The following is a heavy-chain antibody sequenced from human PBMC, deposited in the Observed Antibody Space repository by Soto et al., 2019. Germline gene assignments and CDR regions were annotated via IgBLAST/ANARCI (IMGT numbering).Heavy chain of an antibody. CDR3: AKDLYDSRGYYNFDY. Sequence: GSLRLSCVASGFTFSNYAMAWVRQAPGKGLEWVSATRGSGDDTYYADSVKGRFTISRDNSKNTLYLQMNSLRAEDTAVYYCAKDLYDSRGYYNFDYWGQGTLVPSPQ. V-gene: IGHV3-23*01. CDR1: GFTFSNYA. D-gene: IGHD3-22*01. CDR2: TRGSGDDT. J-gene: IGHJ4*02.